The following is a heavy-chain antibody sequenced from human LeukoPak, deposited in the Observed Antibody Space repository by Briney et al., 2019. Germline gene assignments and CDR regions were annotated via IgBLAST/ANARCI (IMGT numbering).Heavy chain of an antibody. D-gene: IGHD3-3*01. Sequence: ASVKVSCKASGYTFTSYDINWVRQATGQGLEWMGWMNPNSGNTGYAQKFQGRVTITRNTSMSTAYMELSSLRAEDTAVYYCARDSPNDYNFWSGYYTNYMDVWGKGTTVTVSS. V-gene: IGHV1-8*03. CDR3: ARDSPNDYNFWSGYYTNYMDV. CDR1: GYTFTSYD. CDR2: MNPNSGNT. J-gene: IGHJ6*03.